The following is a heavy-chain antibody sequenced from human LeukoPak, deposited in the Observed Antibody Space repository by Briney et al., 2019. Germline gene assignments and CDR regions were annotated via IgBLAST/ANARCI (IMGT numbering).Heavy chain of an antibody. CDR2: MYPTGGQK. CDR3: AIWTSGNY. D-gene: IGHD1-1*01. Sequence: PGGSLRLSCAHPQFTFNGSWMNRVCQTPGRRVEWVANMYPTGGQKRYVDSVRDRFTNSKDNPGASLYLDMHSLRAEDTAIYYCAIWTSGNYWGQGTLVTVSS. V-gene: IGHV3-7*01. CDR1: QFTFNGSW. J-gene: IGHJ4*02.